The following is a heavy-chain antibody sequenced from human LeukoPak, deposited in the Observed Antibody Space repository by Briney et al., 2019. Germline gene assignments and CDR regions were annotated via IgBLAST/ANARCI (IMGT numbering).Heavy chain of an antibody. CDR2: INHSGST. D-gene: IGHD2-15*01. V-gene: IGHV4-34*01. Sequence: SETLSLTCAVYGGSFCGYYWSWIRQPPGKGLEWIGEINHSGSTNYNPSLKSRVTISVDTSKNQFSLKLSSVTAADTAVYYCARLREVVVDYYYYYMDVWGKGTTVTISS. CDR3: ARLREVVVDYYYYYMDV. CDR1: GGSFCGYY. J-gene: IGHJ6*03.